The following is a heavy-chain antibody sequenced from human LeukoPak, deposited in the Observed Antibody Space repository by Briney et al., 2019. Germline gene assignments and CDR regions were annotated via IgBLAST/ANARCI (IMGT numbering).Heavy chain of an antibody. Sequence: GGSLRLSCAASGFTFSSYGMSWVRQAPGKGLEWVADIKEDGGEKYYVDSVKGRFTISRDNSKNTLYLQMNSLRAEDTALYYCAKEAHYPRMDTYLITLDSWGQGTLLTVSS. V-gene: IGHV3-7*03. CDR2: IKEDGGEK. D-gene: IGHD5-18*01. CDR1: GFTFSSYG. CDR3: AKEAHYPRMDTYLITLDS. J-gene: IGHJ4*02.